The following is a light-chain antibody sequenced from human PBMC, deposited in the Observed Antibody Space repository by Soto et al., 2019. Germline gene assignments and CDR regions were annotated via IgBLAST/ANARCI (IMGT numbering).Light chain of an antibody. CDR3: QQYNNWPLYT. CDR2: AAS. J-gene: IGKJ2*01. Sequence: EIVMTQSPGTLSVSPGERATLSCRASQGVGSNLAWYQQRPGQAPRLLIYAASTRATDIPARFTGRGSGTEFTLTFISLQSEDFAVYFCQQYNNWPLYTFGQGTKLEI. CDR1: QGVGSN. V-gene: IGKV3-15*01.